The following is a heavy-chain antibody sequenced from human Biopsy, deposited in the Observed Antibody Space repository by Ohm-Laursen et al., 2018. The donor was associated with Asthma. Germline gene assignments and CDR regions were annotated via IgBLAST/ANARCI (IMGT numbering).Heavy chain of an antibody. D-gene: IGHD6-19*01. Sequence: TLSLTWSVSGDSISTTNYWSWIRQPPGKRLEWIGSVYYSGTSYYNPSLKGRLTISVDTSKNQFSLNLGSVTVADTAVYYCARHWSGNGWQDMYNYFDPWGQGTTVTVSS. CDR1: GDSISTTNY. J-gene: IGHJ5*02. CDR2: VYYSGTS. CDR3: ARHWSGNGWQDMYNYFDP. V-gene: IGHV4-39*01.